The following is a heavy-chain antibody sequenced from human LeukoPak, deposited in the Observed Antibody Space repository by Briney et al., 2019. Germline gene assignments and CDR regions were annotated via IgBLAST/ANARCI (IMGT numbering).Heavy chain of an antibody. Sequence: ASVKVSCKASGYTFTSYGISWVRQAPGQGLEWMGWISAYNGNTNYAQKLQGRVTMTTDTSTSAAYMELRSLRSDDTAVYYCARDVGSGYYYTYYYYYGMDVWGQGTTVTVSS. J-gene: IGHJ6*02. CDR2: ISAYNGNT. CDR3: ARDVGSGYYYTYYYYYGMDV. CDR1: GYTFTSYG. V-gene: IGHV1-18*01. D-gene: IGHD3-22*01.